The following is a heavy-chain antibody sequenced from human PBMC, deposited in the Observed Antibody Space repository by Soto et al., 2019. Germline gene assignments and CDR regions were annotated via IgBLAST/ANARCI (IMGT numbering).Heavy chain of an antibody. V-gene: IGHV3-23*01. J-gene: IGHJ4*02. D-gene: IGHD1-20*01. CDR1: GFTLRNYA. CDR3: AKAKNDYNWDNRPPFDY. CDR2: ISANDVGT. Sequence: EVQLLESGGGEVQPGGSLRLSCEASGFTLRNYAMTWIRQAPGKGLDWVSLISANDVGTYYAESVKTRFTISTDQSRNTVYLQMDSLRADDTAIYYCAKAKNDYNWDNRPPFDYWGQGTLVTVSS.